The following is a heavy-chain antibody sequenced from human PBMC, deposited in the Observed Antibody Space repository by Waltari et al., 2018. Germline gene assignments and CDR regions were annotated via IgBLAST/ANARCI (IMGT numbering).Heavy chain of an antibody. Sequence: EGQVVESGGGLVKPGGSLRLSCETSGFTFRPYNMHWVRQAPGKGLEWVASISFAGSYIYYADSVKGRFTISRDNAKNSLFLQMSSLRAEDTAVYYCSRDVVSSGWAPRGFESWGQGTLVTVSS. J-gene: IGHJ4*02. CDR2: ISFAGSYI. D-gene: IGHD3-22*01. V-gene: IGHV3-21*06. CDR1: GFTFRPYN. CDR3: SRDVVSSGWAPRGFES.